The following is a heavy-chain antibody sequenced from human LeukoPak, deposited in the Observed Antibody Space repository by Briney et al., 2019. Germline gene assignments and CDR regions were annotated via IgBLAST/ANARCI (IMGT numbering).Heavy chain of an antibody. Sequence: ASVKVSCKASGYTFTGYYMHWVRQAPGQGLEWMGWINPNSGGTNYAQKFQGRVTMTRDTSISTAYMELSRLRSDDTAVYYCARTPGTGYYYGSGSYSIYYYYYYMDVWGKGTTVTISS. V-gene: IGHV1-2*02. CDR1: GYTFTGYY. J-gene: IGHJ6*03. CDR2: INPNSGGT. D-gene: IGHD3-10*01. CDR3: ARTPGTGYYYGSGSYSIYYYYYYMDV.